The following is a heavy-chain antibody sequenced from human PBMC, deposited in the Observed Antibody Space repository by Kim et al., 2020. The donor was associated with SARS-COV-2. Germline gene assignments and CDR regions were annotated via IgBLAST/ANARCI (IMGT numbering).Heavy chain of an antibody. J-gene: IGHJ5*02. CDR2: TYYRSKWYN. D-gene: IGHD2-2*01. CDR3: ARESPLFGLFVVVPAAQGGGYNWFDP. Sequence: SQTLSLTCAISGDSVSSNSAAWNWIRQSPSRGLEWLGRTYYRSKWYNDYAVSVKSRITINPDTSKNQFSLQLNSVTPEDTAVYYCARESPLFGLFVVVPAAQGGGYNWFDPWGQGTLVTVSS. V-gene: IGHV6-1*01. CDR1: GDSVSSNSAA.